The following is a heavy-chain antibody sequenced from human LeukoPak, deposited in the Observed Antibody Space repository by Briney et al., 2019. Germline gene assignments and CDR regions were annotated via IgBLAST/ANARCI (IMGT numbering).Heavy chain of an antibody. D-gene: IGHD4/OR15-4a*01. CDR2: IYYSGST. J-gene: IGHJ1*01. Sequence: SETLSLTCSVSGGSISSYYWSWIRQPPGKGLEWIGYIYYSGSTNYNPSLKSRVTISVDTSEKQLSLKLSSVTAADTAVYYCASGRDQLTYFQYWGQGTLATASS. CDR3: ASGRDQLTYFQY. CDR1: GGSISSYY. V-gene: IGHV4-59*01.